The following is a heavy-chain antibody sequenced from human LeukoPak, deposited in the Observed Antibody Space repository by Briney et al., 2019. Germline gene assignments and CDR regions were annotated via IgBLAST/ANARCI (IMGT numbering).Heavy chain of an antibody. CDR3: ARHPWGIKVTDY. CDR1: GHTFTTYW. Sequence: GESLRISCKGSGHTFTTYWISWVRQMPGKGLEWVGRIDPSDSYSKYSPSFQGHVTISADKSISTAYLQWSSLKASDTAMYYCARHPWGIKVTDYWGQGTLVTVSS. D-gene: IGHD3-16*01. J-gene: IGHJ4*02. CDR2: IDPSDSYS. V-gene: IGHV5-10-1*01.